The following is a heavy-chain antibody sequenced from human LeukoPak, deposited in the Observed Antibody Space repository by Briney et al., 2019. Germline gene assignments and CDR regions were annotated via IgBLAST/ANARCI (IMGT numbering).Heavy chain of an antibody. V-gene: IGHV3-9*01. Sequence: GGSLRLSCAASGFTFDDYAMHWVRQAPGKGLEWVSGISWNSATIGYADSVKGRFTISRDNAKNSLYLQMNSLRAEDTAVYYCAELGITMIGGVWGKGTTVTISS. CDR3: AELGITMIGGV. J-gene: IGHJ6*04. D-gene: IGHD3-10*02. CDR1: GFTFDDYA. CDR2: ISWNSATI.